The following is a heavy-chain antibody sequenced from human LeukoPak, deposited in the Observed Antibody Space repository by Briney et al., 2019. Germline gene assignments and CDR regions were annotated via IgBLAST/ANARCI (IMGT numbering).Heavy chain of an antibody. CDR2: ISSSGSTI. CDR1: GFTFSSYE. V-gene: IGHV3-48*03. D-gene: IGHD5-18*01. J-gene: IGHJ4*02. CDR3: ARAFSGQRGYSYGPDYFDY. Sequence: PGGSLRLSCAASGFTFSSYEMNWVRQAPGKGLEWVSYISSSGSTIYYADSVKGRFTISRDNAKNSQYLQMNSLRAEDTAVYYCARAFSGQRGYSYGPDYFDYWGQGTLVTVSS.